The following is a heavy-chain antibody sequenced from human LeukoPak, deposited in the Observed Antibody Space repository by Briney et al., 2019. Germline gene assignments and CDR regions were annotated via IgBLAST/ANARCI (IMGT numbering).Heavy chain of an antibody. CDR2: IKPSGSEK. D-gene: IGHD2-2*01. J-gene: IGHJ4*02. V-gene: IGHV3-7*01. CDR3: VRPRLAVDGNY. CDR1: GFTFSNYW. Sequence: GGSLRLSCEGSGFTFSNYWMTWVRQAPEKGLEWVANIKPSGSEKYYVDSVKGRFTVSRDNAKNSMYLQMNSLRVEDTAVYYCVRPRLAVDGNYWGQGTLVTVSS.